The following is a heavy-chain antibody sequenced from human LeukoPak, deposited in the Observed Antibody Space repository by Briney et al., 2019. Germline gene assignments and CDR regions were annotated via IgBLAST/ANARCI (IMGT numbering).Heavy chain of an antibody. CDR2: IGTYGGDT. CDR3: ARDLWNFYDDSGYNRDFDS. D-gene: IGHD3-22*01. J-gene: IGHJ5*01. CDR1: TSR. V-gene: IGHV1-18*01. Sequence: GASVKVSCKATSRISWVRQAPGQGLEWVGWIGTYGGDTYYAQKFQGRITVTTDTSTSTVYMELRNLRSDDTAVYYCARDLWNFYDDSGYNRDFDSWGQGTLVTVSP.